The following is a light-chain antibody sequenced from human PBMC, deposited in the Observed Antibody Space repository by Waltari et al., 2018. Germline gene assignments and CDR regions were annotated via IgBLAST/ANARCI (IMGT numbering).Light chain of an antibody. V-gene: IGKV4-1*01. CDR3: QQYYSTPIT. CDR2: WAS. Sequence: DIVMTQSPDSLAVSLGERATTNCKSSQTVLYSSNNKNYLAWYQQKPGQPPKLLIYWASTRESGVPDRFSGSGSGTDFTLTISSLQAEDVAVYYCQQYYSTPITFGQGTRLEIK. CDR1: QTVLYSSNNKNY. J-gene: IGKJ5*01.